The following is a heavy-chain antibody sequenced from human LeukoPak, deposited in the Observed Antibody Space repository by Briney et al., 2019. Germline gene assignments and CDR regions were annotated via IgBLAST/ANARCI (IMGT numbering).Heavy chain of an antibody. CDR2: INPNSGGT. J-gene: IGHJ4*02. CDR1: GGTFSSYA. V-gene: IGHV1-2*02. CDR3: ARFPPRDIVATISDY. Sequence: ASVKVSCKASGGTFSSYAISWVRQAPGQGLEWMGWINPNSGGTNYAQKFQGRVTMTRDTSISTAYMELSRLRSDDTAVYYCARFPPRDIVATISDYWGQGTLVTVSS. D-gene: IGHD5-12*01.